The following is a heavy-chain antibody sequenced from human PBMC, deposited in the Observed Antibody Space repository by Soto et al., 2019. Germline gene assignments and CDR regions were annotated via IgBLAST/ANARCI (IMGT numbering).Heavy chain of an antibody. Sequence: EVQLLESGGGLVQPGGSLRLSCAASGFTFSSYAMSWVRQAPGKGLEWVSAISGSGGSTYYADSVKGRFTISRDNSKNQLYQQMNSVIDEDTAVYYGAKRAAAAATEGGAFDIWGQGTMVTVSS. V-gene: IGHV3-23*01. CDR1: GFTFSSYA. J-gene: IGHJ3*02. D-gene: IGHD2-15*01. CDR3: AKRAAAAATEGGAFDI. CDR2: ISGSGGST.